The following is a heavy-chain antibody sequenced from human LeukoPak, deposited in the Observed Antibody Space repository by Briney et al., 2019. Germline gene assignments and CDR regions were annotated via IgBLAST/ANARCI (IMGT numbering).Heavy chain of an antibody. CDR2: ISYIGIT. CDR1: GDSISTHY. V-gene: IGHV4-59*11. D-gene: IGHD4-11*01. CDR3: ARDLTTVTKGFDI. J-gene: IGHJ3*02. Sequence: SETLSLTCTISGDSISTHYWTWIRQPPGKGLEWIGYISYIGITNYSPSLKSRVTISVDTSKNQFSLRLRSVTAADTAVYYCARDLTTVTKGFDIWGQGTVVTVSS.